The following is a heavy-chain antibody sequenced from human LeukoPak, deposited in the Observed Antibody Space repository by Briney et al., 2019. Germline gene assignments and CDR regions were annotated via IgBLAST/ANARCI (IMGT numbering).Heavy chain of an antibody. CDR2: ISYDGSNK. Sequence: GRSLRLSCAASGFTFSSYAMHWVRQAPGKGLEWAAVISYDGSNKYYADSVKGRFTISRDNSKNTLYLQMNSLRAEDTAVYYCARDSGILPDPWGQGTLVTVSS. CDR3: ARDSGILPDP. CDR1: GFTFSSYA. V-gene: IGHV3-30-3*01. J-gene: IGHJ5*02. D-gene: IGHD3-9*01.